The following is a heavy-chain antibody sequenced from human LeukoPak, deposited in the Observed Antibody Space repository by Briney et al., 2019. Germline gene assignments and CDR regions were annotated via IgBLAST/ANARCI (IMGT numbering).Heavy chain of an antibody. D-gene: IGHD6-19*01. CDR3: ARAHIAVAGTFDY. V-gene: IGHV4-30-2*01. J-gene: IGHJ4*02. Sequence: PSQTLSLTCTVSGGSISSGGYYWSWIRQPPGKGLEWIGYIYHSGSTYYNPSFKSRVTISVDRSKNQFSLKLSSVTAADTAVYYCARAHIAVAGTFDYWGQGTLVTVSS. CDR2: IYHSGST. CDR1: GGSISSGGYY.